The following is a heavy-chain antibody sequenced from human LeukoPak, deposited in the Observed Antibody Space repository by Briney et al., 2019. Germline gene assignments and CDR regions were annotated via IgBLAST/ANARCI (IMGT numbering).Heavy chain of an antibody. D-gene: IGHD6-19*01. CDR1: GGSISSYY. Sequence: SETLSLTCTVSGGSISSYYWSWIRQPPGKGLEWIGYIHYSGRTKYDPSLESRVTISVDTSKNQFSLKLSSVTASDTAVYYCARLALPGPIYYFDYWGQGTLVTVSS. V-gene: IGHV4-59*08. CDR2: IHYSGRT. J-gene: IGHJ4*02. CDR3: ARLALPGPIYYFDY.